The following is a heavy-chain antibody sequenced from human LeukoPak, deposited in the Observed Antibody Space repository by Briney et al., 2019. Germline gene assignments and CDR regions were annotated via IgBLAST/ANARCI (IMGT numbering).Heavy chain of an antibody. Sequence: SETLSLTCTVSGYSFSSGYCWGWIRQPPGKGLEWIGTIYHSGSTYYNPSLKSRVTISVDTSKNQFSLKLSSVTAADTAVYYCASFYSGYDSYYFDYWGQGTLVTVSS. D-gene: IGHD5-12*01. CDR1: GYSFSSGYC. V-gene: IGHV4-38-2*02. CDR2: IYHSGST. CDR3: ASFYSGYDSYYFDY. J-gene: IGHJ4*02.